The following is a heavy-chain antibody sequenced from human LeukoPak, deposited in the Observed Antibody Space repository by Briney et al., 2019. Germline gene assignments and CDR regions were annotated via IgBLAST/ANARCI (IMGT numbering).Heavy chain of an antibody. D-gene: IGHD3-3*01. J-gene: IGHJ6*03. V-gene: IGHV3-21*01. CDR1: GFTFSNYN. CDR2: ISSSSSYI. CDR3: ARVAFSRGFGSYYYYYMDV. Sequence: GGSLRLSCSASGFTFSNYNMNWVRQAPGKGLEWVSSISSSSSYITYADSVKGRFTISRDNAKNSLYLQMHSLRAEDTAVYYCARVAFSRGFGSYYYYYMDVWGKGTTVTISS.